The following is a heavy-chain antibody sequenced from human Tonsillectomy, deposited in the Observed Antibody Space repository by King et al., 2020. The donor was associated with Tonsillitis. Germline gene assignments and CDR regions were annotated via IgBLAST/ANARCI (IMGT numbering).Heavy chain of an antibody. J-gene: IGHJ4*02. V-gene: IGHV3-72*01. D-gene: IGHD3-16*01. CDR1: GFTFSDHY. CDR3: TRGPSWGGYFPPDY. CDR2: TKTKESSYTT. Sequence: VQLVESGGGLVQPGGSLRLSCAASGFTFSDHYMDWVRQAPGKGLEWVGRTKTKESSYTTEYAASVKGRFTISRDDSENSVYLQMNSLKIEDTAVYYCTRGPSWGGYFPPDYWGQGTLVTVSS.